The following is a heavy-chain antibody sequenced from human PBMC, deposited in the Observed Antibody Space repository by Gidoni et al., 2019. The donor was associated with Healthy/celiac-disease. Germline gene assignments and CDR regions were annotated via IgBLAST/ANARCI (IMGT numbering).Heavy chain of an antibody. CDR3: AREERVGATTGNDWFDY. D-gene: IGHD1-26*01. J-gene: IGHJ4*02. CDR2: IIPIFGTA. V-gene: IGHV1-69*01. Sequence: QVQLVQSGAEVKKPGSSVKVSCKASEGTFSSYAIRWVRQAPGQGLEWMGGIIPIFGTANYAQKFQGRVTITADESTSTAYMELSSLRSEDTAVYYCAREERVGATTGNDWFDYWGQGTLVTVSS. CDR1: EGTFSSYA.